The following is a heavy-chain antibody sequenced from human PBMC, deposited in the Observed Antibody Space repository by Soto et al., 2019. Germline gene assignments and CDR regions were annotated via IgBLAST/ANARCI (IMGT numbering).Heavy chain of an antibody. V-gene: IGHV3-43*01. CDR2: ISWDGGST. Sequence: GGSLRLSCAASGFTFDDYTMHWVRQAPGKGLEWVSLISWDGGSTYYADSVKGRFTISRDNSKNSLYLQMNSLRTEDTALYYCAKDPSNYGMYYFDYWGQGTLVTVSS. CDR1: GFTFDDYT. J-gene: IGHJ4*02. CDR3: AKDPSNYGMYYFDY. D-gene: IGHD3-10*01.